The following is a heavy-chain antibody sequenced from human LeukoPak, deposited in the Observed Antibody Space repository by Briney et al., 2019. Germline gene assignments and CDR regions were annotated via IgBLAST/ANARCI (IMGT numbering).Heavy chain of an antibody. CDR3: ATLGSFDY. J-gene: IGHJ4*02. V-gene: IGHV1-46*01. D-gene: IGHD7-27*01. CDR1: GGTFSSYA. CDR2: INPSGGST. Sequence: ASVKVSCKASGGTFSSYAISWVRQAPGQGLEWMGIINPSGGSTSYAQKFQGRVTMTRDTSTSTVYMELSSLRSEDTAVYYCATLGSFDYWGQGTLVTVSS.